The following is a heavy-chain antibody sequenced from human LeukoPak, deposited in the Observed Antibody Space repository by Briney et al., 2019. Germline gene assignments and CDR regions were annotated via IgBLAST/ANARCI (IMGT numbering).Heavy chain of an antibody. CDR2: IYYSGST. D-gene: IGHD3-22*01. CDR1: GGSISSSSYY. J-gene: IGHJ4*02. V-gene: IGHV4-39*07. Sequence: SETLSLTCTVSGGSISSSSYYWGWIRQPPGKGLEWIGSIYYSGSTYYNPSLKSRVTISVDTSKNQFSLKLSSVTAADTAVYYCARHGARVGSGYYYAKPKGRGWYYFDYWGQGTLVTVSS. CDR3: ARHGARVGSGYYYAKPKGRGWYYFDY.